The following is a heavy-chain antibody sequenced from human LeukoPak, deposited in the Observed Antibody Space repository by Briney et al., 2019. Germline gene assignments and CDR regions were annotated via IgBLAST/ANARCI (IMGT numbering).Heavy chain of an antibody. CDR3: AKFPALYFDY. CDR1: GFTFSNYA. V-gene: IGHV3-30*02. CDR2: IRYDGSNK. J-gene: IGHJ4*02. Sequence: GGSLRLSCAASGFTFSNYALHWVRQAPGKGLEWVAFIRYDGSNKYYADSVKGRFTISRDNSKNTLYLQMNSLRAEDTAVYYCAKFPALYFDYWGQGTLVTVSS. D-gene: IGHD2-2*01.